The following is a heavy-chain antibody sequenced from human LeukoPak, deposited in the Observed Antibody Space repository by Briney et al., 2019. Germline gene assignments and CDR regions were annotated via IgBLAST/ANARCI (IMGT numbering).Heavy chain of an antibody. J-gene: IGHJ4*02. Sequence: GGSLRLSCAASGFTFSSYSMNWVHQAPGKGLEWVSFISGSSSYIYYADSVKGRFTISRDNAKNSLYLQMNSLRAEDTAVYYCARGEYGSGSYHIDYWGQGTLVTVSS. D-gene: IGHD3-10*01. V-gene: IGHV3-21*01. CDR3: ARGEYGSGSYHIDY. CDR2: ISGSSSYI. CDR1: GFTFSSYS.